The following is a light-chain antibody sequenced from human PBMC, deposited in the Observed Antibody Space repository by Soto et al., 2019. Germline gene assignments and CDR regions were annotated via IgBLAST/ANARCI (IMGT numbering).Light chain of an antibody. CDR3: SSFTISSTYV. CDR1: SSDVGAYNY. Sequence: QSARTQPASVSGSPGQSITISWTVTSSDVGAYNYVSWYQQHPGKTPKLMIYEVTNRPSGVSNRFSGSKSGNTASLTISGLQAEDEADYYCSSFTISSTYVFGAGTKLTVL. V-gene: IGLV2-14*01. J-gene: IGLJ1*01. CDR2: EVT.